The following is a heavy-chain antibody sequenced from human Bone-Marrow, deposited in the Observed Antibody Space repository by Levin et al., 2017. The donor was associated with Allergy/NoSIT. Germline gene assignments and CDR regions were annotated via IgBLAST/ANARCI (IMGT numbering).Heavy chain of an antibody. V-gene: IGHV3-30*04. CDR1: GFTFSTYA. CDR2: ISYSGTKK. CDR3: ASDLNDYGDNIGFYNFYGMDV. J-gene: IGHJ6*02. Sequence: GESLKISCAASGFTFSTYAMHWVRQAPGKGLEWVAVISYSGTKKYYEDSVKGRFTISRDTSKNTLSLQMNSLRAEDTAVYYCASDLNDYGDNIGFYNFYGMDVWGQGTTVTVSS. D-gene: IGHD4-17*01.